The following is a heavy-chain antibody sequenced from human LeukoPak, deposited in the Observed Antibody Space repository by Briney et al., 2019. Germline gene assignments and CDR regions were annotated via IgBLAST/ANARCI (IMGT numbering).Heavy chain of an antibody. CDR2: IDHSGST. D-gene: IGHD6-13*01. CDR3: ARYGMAAEGIWWFDP. Sequence: KTSDTLSLTCAVYGGSLNGYYWSWIRQPPGKSLELMGEIDHSGSTQYNPSLKSRVTISLDTSKKQFSLKLTSLTAADTAFYYCARYGMAAEGIWWFDPWGQGTLVTVSS. V-gene: IGHV4-34*01. J-gene: IGHJ5*02. CDR1: GGSLNGYY.